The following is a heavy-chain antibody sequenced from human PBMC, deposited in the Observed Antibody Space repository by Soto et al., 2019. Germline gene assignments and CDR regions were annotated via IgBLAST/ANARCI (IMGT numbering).Heavy chain of an antibody. V-gene: IGHV4-34*01. CDR3: ARGGDYYGSGSYSVFDI. Sequence: SETLSLTCAVYGGPFSGYYWSWIRQPPGKGLEWIGEINHSGSTYYKPSLKSRVTISVDRSKKQISLKLSSVTAADTAVYYCARGGDYYGSGSYSVFDIWGQGTMVTVSS. CDR2: INHSGST. CDR1: GGPFSGYY. J-gene: IGHJ3*02. D-gene: IGHD3-10*01.